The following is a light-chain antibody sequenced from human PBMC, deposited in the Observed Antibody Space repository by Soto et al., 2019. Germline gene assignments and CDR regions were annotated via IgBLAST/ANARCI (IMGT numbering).Light chain of an antibody. Sequence: QPVLTQSPSASASLGASVKLTCTLSRGHSSYAIAWHQQQPEKGPRYLMKLDSDGSHTKGDAIPDRFSGSSSGAERYLTISSLQSEDEADYYCQTWGTGIHVVFGGGTKRTVL. J-gene: IGLJ2*01. CDR1: RGHSSYA. CDR3: QTWGTGIHVV. CDR2: LDSDGSH. V-gene: IGLV4-69*01.